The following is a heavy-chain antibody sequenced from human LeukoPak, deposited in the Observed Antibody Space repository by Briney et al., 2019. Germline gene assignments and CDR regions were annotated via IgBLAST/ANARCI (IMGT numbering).Heavy chain of an antibody. CDR2: IIPILGIA. CDR3: ARDGPHSGSRPPPLDY. Sequence: ASVKVSCKASGGTFSSYAISWVRQAPGQGLEWMGRIIPILGIANYAQKFQGRVTITADKSTSTAYMELSSLRSEDTAVYYCARDGPHSGSRPPPLDYWGQGTLVTVSS. V-gene: IGHV1-69*10. CDR1: GGTFSSYA. D-gene: IGHD1-26*01. J-gene: IGHJ4*02.